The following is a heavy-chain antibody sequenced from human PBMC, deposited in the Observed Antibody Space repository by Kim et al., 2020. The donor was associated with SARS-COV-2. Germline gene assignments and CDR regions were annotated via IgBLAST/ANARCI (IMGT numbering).Heavy chain of an antibody. Sequence: SLRLSCAASGFTFDDYAMHWVRQAPGKGLEWVSGISWNSGSIGYADSVKGRFTISRDNAKNSLYLQMNSLRAEDTALYYCAKDSQPGVAVLGEFDYWGQGTLVTVSS. J-gene: IGHJ4*02. CDR1: GFTFDDYA. D-gene: IGHD3-16*01. V-gene: IGHV3-9*01. CDR2: ISWNSGSI. CDR3: AKDSQPGVAVLGEFDY.